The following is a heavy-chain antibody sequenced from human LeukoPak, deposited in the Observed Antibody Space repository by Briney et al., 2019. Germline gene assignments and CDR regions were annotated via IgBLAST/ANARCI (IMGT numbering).Heavy chain of an antibody. Sequence: SETLSLTCTVSGGSVSSGSYYWSWIRQPPGKGLEWIGYIYYSGSTNYNPSLKSRVTISVDTSKNQFSLKLSSVTAADTAVYYCARGTDNRLGLYYFDYWGQGTLVTVSS. D-gene: IGHD1-14*01. CDR1: GGSVSSGSYY. CDR2: IYYSGST. V-gene: IGHV4-61*01. J-gene: IGHJ4*02. CDR3: ARGTDNRLGLYYFDY.